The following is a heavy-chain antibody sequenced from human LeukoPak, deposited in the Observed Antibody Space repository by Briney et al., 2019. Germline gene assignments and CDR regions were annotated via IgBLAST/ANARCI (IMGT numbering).Heavy chain of an antibody. Sequence: GGSLRLSCIGSGFPLSKYAMNWVRQAPGKGLEWVSLISTSGNTYYADSVKGRFSISRDNSKNTVYLQMNSLRAEDTAVYYCATFSYAGNAGGSAGSWGQGTLVTVSS. D-gene: IGHD4-23*01. V-gene: IGHV3-23*01. CDR3: ATFSYAGNAGGSAGS. CDR1: GFPLSKYA. CDR2: ISTSGNT. J-gene: IGHJ5*02.